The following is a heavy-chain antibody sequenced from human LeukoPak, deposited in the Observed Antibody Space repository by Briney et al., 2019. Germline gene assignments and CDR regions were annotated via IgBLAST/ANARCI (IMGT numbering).Heavy chain of an antibody. CDR1: GGSTSSGDYY. D-gene: IGHD3-10*01. J-gene: IGHJ4*02. CDR2: IYYSGTT. Sequence: PSETLSLACTVSGGSTSSGDYYWSWIRQPPGKGLEWIGYIYYSGTTYYNPSLKSRVTISVDTSKNQFSLKLTSVTAADTAVYFCARGPYGSRSYYWGQGTLVTVSS. CDR3: ARGPYGSRSYY. V-gene: IGHV4-30-4*01.